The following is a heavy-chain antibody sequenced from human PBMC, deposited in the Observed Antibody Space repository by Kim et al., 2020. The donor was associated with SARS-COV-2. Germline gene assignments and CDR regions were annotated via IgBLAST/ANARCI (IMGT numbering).Heavy chain of an antibody. V-gene: IGHV1-18*01. Sequence: NTNYAQKLQGRVTMTTDTSTSTAYMELRSLRSDDTAVYYCAREVQWLADYWGQGTLVTVSS. D-gene: IGHD6-19*01. CDR3: AREVQWLADY. J-gene: IGHJ4*02. CDR2: NT.